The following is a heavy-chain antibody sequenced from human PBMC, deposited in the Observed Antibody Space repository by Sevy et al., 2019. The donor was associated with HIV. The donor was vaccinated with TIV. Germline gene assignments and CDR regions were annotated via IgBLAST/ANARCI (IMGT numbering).Heavy chain of an antibody. D-gene: IGHD1-26*01. CDR1: GYRFTNYG. Sequence: ASVKVSCKASGYRFTNYGVSWVRQAPGQGLEWMGWISPYNGNTDYAQKVQDRVTMTTDTSTSTAYLELKSLTSDDTAVYYCAKHRIGVSLGGRGPDSYDIWGQGTMVTVSS. CDR2: ISPYNGNT. CDR3: AKHRIGVSLGGRGPDSYDI. J-gene: IGHJ3*02. V-gene: IGHV1-18*01.